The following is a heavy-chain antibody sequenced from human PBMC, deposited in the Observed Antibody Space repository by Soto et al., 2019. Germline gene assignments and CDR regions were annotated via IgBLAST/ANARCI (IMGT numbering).Heavy chain of an antibody. CDR2: IHSDGSST. CDR3: ARGDRGAFDI. J-gene: IGHJ3*02. Sequence: EVQLVESGGGLVQPGESLRLSCAASGFTFSYYWMHWVRQAPGKGLVWVSRIHSDGSSTTYADSVKGRFTISRDNARNTVYLQMNSQRVEDTAVYYCARGDRGAFDIWGQGTVVTVSS. V-gene: IGHV3-74*01. D-gene: IGHD1-26*01. CDR1: GFTFSYYW.